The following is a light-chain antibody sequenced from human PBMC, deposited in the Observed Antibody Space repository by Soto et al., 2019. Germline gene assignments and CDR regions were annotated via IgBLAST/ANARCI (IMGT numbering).Light chain of an antibody. V-gene: IGKV3-15*01. CDR1: QSVGTN. J-gene: IGKJ4*01. CDR2: RAS. Sequence: EIVMTQSTATLSVSPGERATLSCRASQSVGTNLAWYQQKPGQAPRLLIYRASTRATAIPARFSGSGSGTDFTLTISSLQSEDFAVYYCQQYSNWPPLTFGGGTKVEIK. CDR3: QQYSNWPPLT.